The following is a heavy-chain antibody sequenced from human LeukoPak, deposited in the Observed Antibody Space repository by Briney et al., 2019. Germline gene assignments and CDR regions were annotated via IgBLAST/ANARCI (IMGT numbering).Heavy chain of an antibody. J-gene: IGHJ4*02. V-gene: IGHV3-21*01. CDR3: ARVAGYSGCEPGYFED. CDR2: ISMTSSYI. Sequence: SGGSLRLSCAASGFTFHSHSMNWVRQAPGKGLEWVSSISMTSSYIYYADSVKGRFTISRDNAKNSLYLHMNSLRAEDTAVYYCARVAGYSGCEPGYFEDWGQGTLVTVSS. CDR1: GFTFHSHS. D-gene: IGHD5-12*01.